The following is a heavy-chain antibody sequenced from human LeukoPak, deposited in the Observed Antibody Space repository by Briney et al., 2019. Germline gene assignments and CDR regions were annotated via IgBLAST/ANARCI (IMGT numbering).Heavy chain of an antibody. V-gene: IGHV3-23*01. D-gene: IGHD4-17*01. Sequence: GGSLRLSCAASGFTFSSSAMSWVRQAPGKGLEWVSAISTSGSSTYYGDSVKGRFTISRDNSKNTLYLQMNSLRAEDTAVYYCARTTVTRESDYFDYWGQGTLVTVSS. CDR1: GFTFSSSA. CDR3: ARTTVTRESDYFDY. CDR2: ISTSGSST. J-gene: IGHJ4*02.